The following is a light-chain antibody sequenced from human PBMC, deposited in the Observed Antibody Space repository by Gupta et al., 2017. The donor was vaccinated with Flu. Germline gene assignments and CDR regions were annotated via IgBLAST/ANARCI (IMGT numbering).Light chain of an antibody. CDR3: QVWDSSSEVV. V-gene: IGLV3-21*02. CDR2: DES. CDR1: NIGTKS. Sequence: SYVLTQPPSVSVAPGQTARITCGGNNIGTKSVHWYQQRPGQAPELVVYDESDRPSGIPERFSGSKSGNTATLSISRVEAEDEADYYCQVWDSSSEVVFGGGTKVNVI. J-gene: IGLJ2*01.